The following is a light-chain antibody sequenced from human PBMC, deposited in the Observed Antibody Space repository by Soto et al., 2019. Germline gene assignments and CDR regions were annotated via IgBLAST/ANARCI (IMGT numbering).Light chain of an antibody. CDR1: QGISSY. CDR2: AAS. J-gene: IGKJ1*01. V-gene: IGKV1-9*01. Sequence: DIQLTQSPSFLSASVGDRVTITCRASQGISSYLAWYQQKPGKAPKLLIYAASTLRDGVPSRFSGSGSGTEFTLTISSLQPEDFATYYCQQLNTYPRTFGQGTKVEIK. CDR3: QQLNTYPRT.